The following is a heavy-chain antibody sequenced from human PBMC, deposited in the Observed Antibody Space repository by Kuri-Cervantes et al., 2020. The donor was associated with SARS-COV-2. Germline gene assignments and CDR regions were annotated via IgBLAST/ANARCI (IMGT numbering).Heavy chain of an antibody. CDR2: ISYDGSNK. CDR3: ARADGITMIVETRPTDY. V-gene: IGHV3-30*04. CDR1: GFTFSSYA. J-gene: IGHJ4*02. D-gene: IGHD3-22*01. Sequence: GESLKISCAASGFTFSSYAMHWVRQAPGKGLEWVAVISYDGSNKYYADSVKGRSTISRDNSKNTLYLQMNSLRAEDTAVYYCARADGITMIVETRPTDYWGQGTLVTVSS.